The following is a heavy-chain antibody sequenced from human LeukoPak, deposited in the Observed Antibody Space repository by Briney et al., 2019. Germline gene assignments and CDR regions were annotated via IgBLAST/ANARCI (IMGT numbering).Heavy chain of an antibody. CDR2: ISXSGGST. Sequence: VXXISXSGGSTYYADSVKGRFTISRDNSKNTLYLQMNSLRAEDTAVYYCAKDLTAYCGGDCYSGGYFDYWGQGTLVTVSS. CDR3: AKDLTAYCGGDCYSGGYFDY. D-gene: IGHD2-21*02. V-gene: IGHV3-23*01. J-gene: IGHJ4*02.